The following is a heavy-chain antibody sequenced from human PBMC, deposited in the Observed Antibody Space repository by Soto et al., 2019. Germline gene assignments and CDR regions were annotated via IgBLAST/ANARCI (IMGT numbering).Heavy chain of an antibody. J-gene: IGHJ4*02. CDR3: ARDTSGFSPYYFDY. D-gene: IGHD6-19*01. V-gene: IGHV1-18*01. Sequence: QVQLVQSGAEVKKPGASVKVSCKASGYIFTSYGISWVRQAPGQGLEWMGWISAYNGNTKYAQKVQGRVTMTTDTSTSTAYMELRSLRSDDTAVYYCARDTSGFSPYYFDYWGQGTLVTVSS. CDR1: GYIFTSYG. CDR2: ISAYNGNT.